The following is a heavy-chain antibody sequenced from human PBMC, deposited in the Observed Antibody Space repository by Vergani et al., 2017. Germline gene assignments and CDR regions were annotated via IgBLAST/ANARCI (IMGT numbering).Heavy chain of an antibody. CDR2: ISWNSGSI. CDR3: AKDGTGLGIDY. CDR1: GFTFDEYA. D-gene: IGHD7-27*01. Sequence: EVQLLESGGGLVQPGGSLRLSCAASGFTFDEYAMHWVRQAPGKGLEWVSGISWNSGSIGYADSVKGRFTISRDNAKNSLYLQMNSLRAEDTALYYCAKDGTGLGIDYWGQGTLVTVSS. J-gene: IGHJ4*02. V-gene: IGHV3-9*01.